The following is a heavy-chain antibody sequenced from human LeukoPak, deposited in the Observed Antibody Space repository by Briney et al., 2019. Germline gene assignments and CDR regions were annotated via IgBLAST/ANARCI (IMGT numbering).Heavy chain of an antibody. J-gene: IGHJ4*02. D-gene: IGHD2-2*01. CDR1: GYTLTSDG. CDR2: INTNTGNP. V-gene: IGHV7-4-1*02. CDR3: ARALPGCYSTNCYGLDY. Sequence: ASVKVSCRASGYTLTSDGMNWVRQAPGQGLQWMGWINTNTGNPTYAQGFTGRFVFSLDTSVSTAYLQISSLKAEDTAVYYCARALPGCYSTNCYGLDYWGQGTLVTVSS.